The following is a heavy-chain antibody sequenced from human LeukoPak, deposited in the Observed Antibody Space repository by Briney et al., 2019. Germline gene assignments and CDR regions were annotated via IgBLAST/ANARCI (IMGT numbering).Heavy chain of an antibody. CDR2: IYYSGST. CDR1: GGSISSSSYY. CDR3: ARRAYYYDSSGYSPYYYYYMDV. J-gene: IGHJ6*03. Sequence: SETRSLTCTVSGGSISSSSYYWGWIRQPPGKGLEWIGSIYYSGSTYYNPSLKSRVTISVDTSKNQFSLKLSSVTAADTAVYYCARRAYYYDSSGYSPYYYYYMDVWGKGTTVTVSS. V-gene: IGHV4-39*01. D-gene: IGHD3-22*01.